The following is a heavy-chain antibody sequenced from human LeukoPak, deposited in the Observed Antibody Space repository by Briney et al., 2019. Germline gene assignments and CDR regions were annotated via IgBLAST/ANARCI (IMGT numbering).Heavy chain of an antibody. CDR1: GFTVSGNY. V-gene: IGHV3-53*01. J-gene: IGHJ6*02. CDR3: AKDRPRAF. CDR2: IYSGGST. Sequence: PGGSLRLSCASSGFTVSGNYMSGVRQAPGRGLEWVSVIYSGGSTYYADSVKGRFTISRDNSKNTLYLQMSSLRAEDTAVYYCAKDRPRAFWGQGTTVTVSS.